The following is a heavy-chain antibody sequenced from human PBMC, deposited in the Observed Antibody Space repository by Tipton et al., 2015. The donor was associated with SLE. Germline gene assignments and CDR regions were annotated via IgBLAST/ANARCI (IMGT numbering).Heavy chain of an antibody. Sequence: GSLRPSCAASGFTFSSYSMNWVRQAPGKGLEWVSSISSSSSYIYYADSVKGRFTISRDNAKNSLYLQMNSLRAEDTAVYYCARVGDRGVIDAFDIWGQGTMVTVSS. CDR1: GFTFSSYS. CDR3: ARVGDRGVIDAFDI. V-gene: IGHV3-21*01. CDR2: ISSSSSYI. D-gene: IGHD3-10*01. J-gene: IGHJ3*02.